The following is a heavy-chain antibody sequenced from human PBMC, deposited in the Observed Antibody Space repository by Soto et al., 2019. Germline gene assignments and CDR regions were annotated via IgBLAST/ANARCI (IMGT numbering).Heavy chain of an antibody. CDR1: GGSISSGGYY. CDR2: IYYSGST. Sequence: QVQLQESGPGLVKPSQTLSLTCTVSGGSISSGGYYWSWIRQHPGKGLEWIGYIYYSGSTYYNPSLTSRVTISVDTSKNQFSLKLSSVTAADTAVYYCAATYYDSSGYYYFDYWGQGTLVTVSS. CDR3: AATYYDSSGYYYFDY. V-gene: IGHV4-31*03. J-gene: IGHJ4*02. D-gene: IGHD3-22*01.